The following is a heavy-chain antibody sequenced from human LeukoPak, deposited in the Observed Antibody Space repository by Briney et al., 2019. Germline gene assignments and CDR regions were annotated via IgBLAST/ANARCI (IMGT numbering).Heavy chain of an antibody. CDR2: ISAYNGNT. Sequence: ASVQVSCKASGYTFTGYYVHWVRQAPGQGLEWMGWISAYNGNTNYAQKLQGRVTMTTDTSTSTAYMELRSLRSDDTAVYYCARDGNYDIRTNADYWGQGTLVTVSS. CDR1: GYTFTGYY. CDR3: ARDGNYDIRTNADY. J-gene: IGHJ4*02. D-gene: IGHD3-9*01. V-gene: IGHV1-18*04.